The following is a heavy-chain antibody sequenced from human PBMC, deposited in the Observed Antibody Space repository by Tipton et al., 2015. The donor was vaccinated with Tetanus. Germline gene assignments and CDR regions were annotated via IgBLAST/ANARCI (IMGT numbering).Heavy chain of an antibody. Sequence: LRLSCAVSGFTFSTYWMTWVRQAPGKGLEWVANINRDGSETYYVDSVKGRFTISRDNAKNLLHLQMNSLRAEDTAVYYCAAEVSAGYWGQGTLVTVSS. D-gene: IGHD4/OR15-4a*01. J-gene: IGHJ4*02. CDR3: AAEVSAGY. V-gene: IGHV3-7*03. CDR2: INRDGSET. CDR1: GFTFSTYW.